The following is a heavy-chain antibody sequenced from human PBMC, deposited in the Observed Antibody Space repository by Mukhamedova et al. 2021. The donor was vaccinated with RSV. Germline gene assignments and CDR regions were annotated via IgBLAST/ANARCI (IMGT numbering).Heavy chain of an antibody. CDR2: GSGDAS. J-gene: IGHJ6*02. D-gene: IGHD3-3*01. CDR3: ARDFGWGAMDV. V-gene: IGHV3-11*01. Sequence: GSGDASHYSDSLQQDRFTISRDNAKTAVYLEINSLRVDDTAVYYCARDFGWGAMDVWGQGTTVTVSS.